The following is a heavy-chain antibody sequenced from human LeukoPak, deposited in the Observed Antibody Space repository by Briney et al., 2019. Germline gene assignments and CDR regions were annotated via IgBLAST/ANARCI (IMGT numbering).Heavy chain of an antibody. CDR3: ARDRYDFWSGYPSLFDP. V-gene: IGHV1-2*02. J-gene: IGHJ5*02. Sequence: GASVKVSCKASGYTFTGYYMHWVRQAPGQGLEWMGWINPNSGGTNYAQKFQGRVTMTRDTSISTAYMELSRLRSDDTAVYYCARDRYDFWSGYPSLFDPWGQGTLVTVSS. CDR1: GYTFTGYY. CDR2: INPNSGGT. D-gene: IGHD3-3*01.